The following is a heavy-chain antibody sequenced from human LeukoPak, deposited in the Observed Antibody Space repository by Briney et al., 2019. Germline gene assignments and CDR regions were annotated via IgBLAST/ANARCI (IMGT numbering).Heavy chain of an antibody. V-gene: IGHV1-46*01. J-gene: IGHJ3*02. CDR3: ARDGYSSGWYGRRAFDI. CDR2: INPSGGST. CDR1: GYTFTSYY. Sequence: ASVKVSCKASGYTFTSYYMHWVRQAPGQGLEWMGIINPSGGSTSYAQKFQGRVTMTRDTSTSTAYMELSSLRSEDTAVYYCARDGYSSGWYGRRAFDIWGQGTMVTVSS. D-gene: IGHD6-19*01.